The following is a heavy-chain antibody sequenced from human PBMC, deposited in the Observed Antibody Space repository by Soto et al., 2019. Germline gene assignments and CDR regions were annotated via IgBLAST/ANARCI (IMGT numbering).Heavy chain of an antibody. Sequence: SETLSLTCAVYGGSFSGYYWNWIRQSPGKGLEWIGEINHSGGTNHNPSLKSRVTLSVDASKNQFSLKMTSVTGADTGIYYCERGPTMSTWNHRANDGVGVWGQGITATVAS. CDR3: ERGPTMSTWNHRANDGVGV. D-gene: IGHD1-1*01. CDR1: GGSFSGYY. J-gene: IGHJ6*02. V-gene: IGHV4-34*01. CDR2: INHSGGT.